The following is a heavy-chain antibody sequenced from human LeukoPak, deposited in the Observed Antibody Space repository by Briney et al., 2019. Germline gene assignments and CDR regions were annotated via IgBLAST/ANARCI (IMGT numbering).Heavy chain of an antibody. V-gene: IGHV4-59*01. Sequence: PSETLSLTCTVSGGSISAYYWSWIRQLPGKGLEWIGYIDYRGSTNYNHSLKSRVTISGDTSKTDFSLKLSSVTAADTAVYYCARVTSSGYYEFYYMDVWGKGTTVAISS. D-gene: IGHD3-22*01. CDR2: IDYRGST. CDR3: ARVTSSGYYEFYYMDV. CDR1: GGSISAYY. J-gene: IGHJ6*03.